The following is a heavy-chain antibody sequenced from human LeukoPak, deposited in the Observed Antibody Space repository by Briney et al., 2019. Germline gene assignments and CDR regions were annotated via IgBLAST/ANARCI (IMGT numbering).Heavy chain of an antibody. CDR2: ISYDGSNK. CDR1: GFTFSSYA. J-gene: IGHJ4*02. Sequence: GGSLRLSCAASGFTFSSYAMRWVRQAPGKGLEWVAVISYDGSNKYYADSVKGRFTISRDNSKNTLYLQMNSLRAEDTAVYYCAREGQITFGGVIVMAPFFDYWGQGTLVTVSS. V-gene: IGHV3-30*04. CDR3: AREGQITFGGVIVMAPFFDY. D-gene: IGHD3-16*02.